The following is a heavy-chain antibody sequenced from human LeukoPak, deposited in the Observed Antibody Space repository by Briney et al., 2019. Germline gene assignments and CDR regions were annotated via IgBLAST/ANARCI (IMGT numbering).Heavy chain of an antibody. Sequence: PSETLSLTCTVSGGSFSIYYWSWIRQSAGKGLEWIGHISTSGSTNYSPSLKSRVTISVDKSKDQFYLRLTSATAADTAVYYCASVNSSGSFLDYWGQGTLVTVSS. V-gene: IGHV4-4*07. CDR2: ISTSGST. D-gene: IGHD3-22*01. J-gene: IGHJ4*02. CDR3: ASVNSSGSFLDY. CDR1: GGSFSIYY.